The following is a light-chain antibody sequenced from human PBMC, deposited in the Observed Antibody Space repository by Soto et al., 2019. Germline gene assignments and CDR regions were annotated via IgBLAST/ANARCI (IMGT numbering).Light chain of an antibody. J-gene: IGKJ3*01. CDR3: QQYYSYPIFT. CDR2: AAS. Sequence: AIRMTQSPSSLSASTGDRVTITCRASQGISSYLAWYQQKPGKAPKLLIYAASTLQSGVPSRFSGSGSVTDFTLTISCLQSEDFATYYCQQYYSYPIFTFGPGTKVDIK. CDR1: QGISSY. V-gene: IGKV1-8*01.